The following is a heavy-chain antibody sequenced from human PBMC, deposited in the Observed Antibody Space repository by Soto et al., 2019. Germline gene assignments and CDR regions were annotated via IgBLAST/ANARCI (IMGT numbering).Heavy chain of an antibody. CDR2: IYYSGST. CDR3: AREAGGIAVAVGAFDI. D-gene: IGHD6-19*01. V-gene: IGHV4-59*01. CDR1: GGSISSYY. J-gene: IGHJ3*02. Sequence: QVQLQESGPGLVKPSETLSLTCTVSGGSISSYYWSWIRQPPGKGLEWIGYIYYSGSTNYNPSLKSRVTISVDTSKNQFSLKLSSVTAADTAVYYCAREAGGIAVAVGAFDIWGQGTMVTVSS.